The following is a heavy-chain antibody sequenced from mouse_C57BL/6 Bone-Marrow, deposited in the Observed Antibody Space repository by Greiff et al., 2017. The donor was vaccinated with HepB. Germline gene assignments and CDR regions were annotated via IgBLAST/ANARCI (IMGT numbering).Heavy chain of an antibody. D-gene: IGHD2-1*01. CDR3: VREGNYVIRFDY. J-gene: IGHJ2*01. CDR2: IRSKSNNYAT. Sequence: EVQVVESGGGLVQPKGSLKLSCAASGFSFNTYAMNWVRQAPGKGLEWVARIRSKSNNYATYYADSVKDRFTISRDDSESMLYLQMNNLKTEDTAMYYCVREGNYVIRFDYWGQGTTLTVSS. V-gene: IGHV10-1*01. CDR1: GFSFNTYA.